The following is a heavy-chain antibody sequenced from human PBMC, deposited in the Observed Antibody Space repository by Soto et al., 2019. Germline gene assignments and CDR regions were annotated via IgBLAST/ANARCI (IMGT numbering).Heavy chain of an antibody. J-gene: IGHJ4*02. Sequence: LSLTCTVSGGSVSSDSYYWSWIRQPPGKGLEWIAYIYYTGSTNYNPSLKSPVTISADTSKNQFSLKLTSVTAADTAVYYSARTMYCRGGSCYFGGFDYWGQGTLVTVSS. V-gene: IGHV4-61*01. CDR3: ARTMYCRGGSCYFGGFDY. D-gene: IGHD2-15*01. CDR2: IYYTGST. CDR1: GGSVSSDSYY.